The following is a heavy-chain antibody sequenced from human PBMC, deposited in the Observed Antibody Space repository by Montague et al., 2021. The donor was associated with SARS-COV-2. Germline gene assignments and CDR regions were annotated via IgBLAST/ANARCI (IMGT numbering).Heavy chain of an antibody. CDR2: IYYSGST. CDR3: ARVGRQQLVRLSGMDV. V-gene: IGHV4-39*07. D-gene: IGHD6-13*01. CDR1: GRSISSSSYY. Sequence: SHILSLMCTVSGRSISSSSYYWGWIRQPPGKGLEWIGSIYYSGSTYYNPSLKSRVTISVDTSKNQFSLKLSSVTAADTAVYYCARVGRQQLVRLSGMDVWGQGTTVTVS. J-gene: IGHJ6*02.